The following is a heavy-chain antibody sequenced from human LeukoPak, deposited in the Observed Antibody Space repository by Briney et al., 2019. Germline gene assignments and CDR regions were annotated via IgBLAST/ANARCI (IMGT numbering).Heavy chain of an antibody. CDR3: ARGGSGRKVYYYYYLDV. CDR1: GGSISSYY. V-gene: IGHV4-4*07. J-gene: IGHJ6*03. D-gene: IGHD3-10*01. Sequence: SDPLPLTSTFSGGSISSYYSSWLRHPAGRGLEFSWRIYTSGSTNYNPSLKSRVTMSVDTSKNQFSLKLSSVTAADTAVYYCARGGSGRKVYYYYYLDVWGNGTTVTVSS. CDR2: IYTSGST.